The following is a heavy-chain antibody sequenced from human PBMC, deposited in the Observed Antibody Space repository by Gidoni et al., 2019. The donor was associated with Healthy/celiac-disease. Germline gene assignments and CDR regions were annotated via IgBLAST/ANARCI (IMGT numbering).Heavy chain of an antibody. Sequence: HLQLQASGPGLVQPSATLSLPCPVSGGSISSSSYYSGWIRQPPGKGLEWIGSIYYSGSTYYNPSLKSRVTISVDTSKNQFSLKLSSVTAADTAVYYCARTIVVVPAAIYWGQGTLVTVSS. V-gene: IGHV4-39*01. CDR2: IYYSGST. CDR1: GGSISSSSYY. J-gene: IGHJ4*02. CDR3: ARTIVVVPAAIY. D-gene: IGHD2-2*01.